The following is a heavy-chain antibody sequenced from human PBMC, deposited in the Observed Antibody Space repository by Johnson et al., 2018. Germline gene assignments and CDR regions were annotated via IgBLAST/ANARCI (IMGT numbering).Heavy chain of an antibody. J-gene: IGHJ6*02. D-gene: IGHD3-10*01. CDR2: ISGSGGST. CDR3: AKSYGSVSFGYYYYGMDV. Sequence: VQLVQSGGGLVQPGGSLRLSCAASGFTFSSYAMSWVRQAPGKGLEWVSAISGSGGSTYYADSVKGRFTISRDNSKNTLYLQMNSLRAEATAVYYCAKSYGSVSFGYYYYGMDVWGQGTTVTVSS. CDR1: GFTFSSYA. V-gene: IGHV3-23*04.